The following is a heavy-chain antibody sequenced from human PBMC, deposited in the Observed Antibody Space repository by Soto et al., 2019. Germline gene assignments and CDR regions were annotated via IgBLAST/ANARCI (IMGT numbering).Heavy chain of an antibody. Sequence: QVQLVQSGAEVKKPGASVKVSCKASGYTFTGYYMHWVRQAPGQGLEWMGWINPNRGGTNYAQKFQGWVTMTRDTSISTAYMELSRLRSDDTAVYYCARVVGCSSTSCYGRKGWFDPWGQGTLVTVSS. CDR2: INPNRGGT. V-gene: IGHV1-2*04. J-gene: IGHJ5*02. D-gene: IGHD2-2*01. CDR3: ARVVGCSSTSCYGRKGWFDP. CDR1: GYTFTGYY.